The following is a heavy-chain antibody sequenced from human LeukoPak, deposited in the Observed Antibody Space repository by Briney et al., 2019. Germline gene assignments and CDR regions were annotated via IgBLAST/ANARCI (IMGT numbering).Heavy chain of an antibody. Sequence: SETLSLTCAVSGGSIKSNNWWSWVRQPPGKGLEWIGEIYHSGSTNYNPSLESRVTVSVDKSKNQFSLDLSSVTAADTAVYYCARAGNYYYSSGYYSHFDYWGQGTLVTVSS. D-gene: IGHD3-22*01. CDR3: ARAGNYYYSSGYYSHFDY. J-gene: IGHJ4*02. CDR1: GGSIKSNNW. CDR2: IYHSGST. V-gene: IGHV4-4*02.